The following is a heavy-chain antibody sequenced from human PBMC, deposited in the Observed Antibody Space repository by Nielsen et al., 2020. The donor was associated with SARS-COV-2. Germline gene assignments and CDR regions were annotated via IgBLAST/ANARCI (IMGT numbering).Heavy chain of an antibody. D-gene: IGHD6-19*01. Sequence: GESLKISCAASGFTFSSYEMNWVRQAPGKGLEWVSYISSSGSTIYYADSVKGRFTISRDNSKNTLYLQMNSLRAEDTAVYYCAKTRPYSSGWYADYWGQGTLVTVSS. CDR1: GFTFSSYE. CDR2: ISSSGSTI. V-gene: IGHV3-48*03. CDR3: AKTRPYSSGWYADY. J-gene: IGHJ4*02.